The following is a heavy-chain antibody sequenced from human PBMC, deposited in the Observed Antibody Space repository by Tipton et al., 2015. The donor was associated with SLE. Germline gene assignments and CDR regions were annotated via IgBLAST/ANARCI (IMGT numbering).Heavy chain of an antibody. Sequence: TLSLTCTVSGGSISGYYWSWVRQPPGKGLEWIGYISFSGLTNYNPSVRSRASTSMDTSKNQFSLKLSSVTAADTAVYYCARDVWQWLDYWGQGTLVTVSS. J-gene: IGHJ4*02. CDR2: ISFSGLT. D-gene: IGHD6-19*01. CDR3: ARDVWQWLDY. V-gene: IGHV4-59*12. CDR1: GGSISGYY.